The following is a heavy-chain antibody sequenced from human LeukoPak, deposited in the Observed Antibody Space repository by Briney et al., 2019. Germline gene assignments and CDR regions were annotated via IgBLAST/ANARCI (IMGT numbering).Heavy chain of an antibody. CDR1: GYTFTNYG. CDR2: ISAYNGNT. J-gene: IGHJ4*02. Sequence: ASVKVSCKASGYTFTNYGITWVRQAPGQGLEWMGWISAYNGNTKYAQKFQGRVTMTTDTSTSTDYMELRSLTSDDTAVYYCARASGSYSDLFDYWGQGTLVTVSS. CDR3: ARASGSYSDLFDY. V-gene: IGHV1-18*01. D-gene: IGHD1-26*01.